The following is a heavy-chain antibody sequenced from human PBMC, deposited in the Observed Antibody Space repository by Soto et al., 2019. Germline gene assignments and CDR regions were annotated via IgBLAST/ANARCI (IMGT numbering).Heavy chain of an antibody. D-gene: IGHD6-13*01. CDR3: ARYRREAVAGYTLDN. CDR2: VYNSGST. J-gene: IGHJ4*02. CDR1: GGSIRSNY. V-gene: IGHV4-59*01. Sequence: SSETLSLTCTVSGGSIRSNYWTWIRQHPGKGLEWMGYVYNSGSTNYNPSLKSRVTISEDTSKSQFSLKVNSMTAADTAVYYCARYRREAVAGYTLDNWGQGILVTVSS.